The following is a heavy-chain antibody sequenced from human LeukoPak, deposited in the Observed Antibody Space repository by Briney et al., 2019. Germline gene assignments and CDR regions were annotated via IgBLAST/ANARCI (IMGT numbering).Heavy chain of an antibody. CDR1: GGSISSYY. CDR2: IYYSGST. J-gene: IGHJ4*02. V-gene: IGHV4-59*01. D-gene: IGHD4-23*01. Sequence: SETLSLTCTVSGGSISSYYWSWIRQPPRKGLEWIGYIYYSGSTNYNPSLKSRVTISVDTSKNQFSQKLSSVTAADTAVYYCARDLTHFDYWGQGTLVTVSS. CDR3: ARDLTHFDY.